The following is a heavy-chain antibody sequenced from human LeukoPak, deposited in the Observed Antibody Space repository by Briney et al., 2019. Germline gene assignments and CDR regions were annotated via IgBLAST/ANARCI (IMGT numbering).Heavy chain of an antibody. V-gene: IGHV3-23*01. CDR3: AKTLYSSSSGGADY. CDR1: GFTFSSYA. D-gene: IGHD6-6*01. CDR2: ISGSGGST. Sequence: GGSLRLSCAASGFTFSSYAVTWVRQAPGKGLEWVSFISGSGGSTYYADSVKGRFTISRDNSKNTLSLQMNSLRAEDTAVYYCAKTLYSSSSGGADYWGQGTLVTVSS. J-gene: IGHJ4*02.